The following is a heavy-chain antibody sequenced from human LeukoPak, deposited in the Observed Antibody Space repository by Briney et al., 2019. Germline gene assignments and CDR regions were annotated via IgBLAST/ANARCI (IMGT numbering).Heavy chain of an antibody. Sequence: SETLSLTCTVSGDSITSGGYYWSWIRQRPGKGLEWIGYIYKTGSTYYNPSLKSRVTMSVDTSRNQFSLKVNSVTAADTAVYYCARDVLRWGQGTLVTDSS. CDR2: IYKTGST. CDR3: ARDVLR. J-gene: IGHJ4*02. V-gene: IGHV4-31*03. CDR1: GDSITSGGYY.